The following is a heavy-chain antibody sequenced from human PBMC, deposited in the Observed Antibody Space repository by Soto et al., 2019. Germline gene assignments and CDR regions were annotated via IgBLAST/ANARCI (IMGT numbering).Heavy chain of an antibody. V-gene: IGHV1-8*01. CDR3: ARGPDAYDILTGYSDYYYYMDV. CDR1: GYTFTSYD. CDR2: MNPNSGNT. J-gene: IGHJ6*03. D-gene: IGHD3-9*01. Sequence: ASVKVSCKASGYTFTSYDINWVRQATGQGLEWMRWMNPNSGNTGYAQKFQGRVTMTRNTSISTAYMELSSLRSEDTAVYYCARGPDAYDILTGYSDYYYYMDVWGKGTTVTVSS.